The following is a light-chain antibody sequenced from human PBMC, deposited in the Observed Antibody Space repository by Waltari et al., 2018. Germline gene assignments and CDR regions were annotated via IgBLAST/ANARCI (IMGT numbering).Light chain of an antibody. CDR1: NSDVGGYDY. CDR3: SSYAGGNNLL. Sequence: QSALTQPASVSGSPGKSITISCSGTNSDVGGYDYVSWYQHHPGKAPKLIIYDVTKGPSGVSNRFSGSKSGNTASLTISGLQAEDEADYYCSSYAGGNNLLFGGGTKVTVL. V-gene: IGLV2-23*02. J-gene: IGLJ2*01. CDR2: DVT.